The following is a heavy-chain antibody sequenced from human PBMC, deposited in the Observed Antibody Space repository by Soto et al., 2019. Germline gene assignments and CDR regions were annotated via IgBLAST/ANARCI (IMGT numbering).Heavy chain of an antibody. CDR3: VRDRGGY. D-gene: IGHD3-16*01. Sequence: QVQLQESGPGLVKPSETLSLTCAISGDSIISYYWNWIRQPPGKGLEWLGNIHNSGNPNYSPSLKSRVTISLDTSKNQFSLQLRSVSAADTAVYYCVRDRGGYWGQGTLVTVSS. J-gene: IGHJ4*02. V-gene: IGHV4-59*01. CDR2: IHNSGNP. CDR1: GDSIISYY.